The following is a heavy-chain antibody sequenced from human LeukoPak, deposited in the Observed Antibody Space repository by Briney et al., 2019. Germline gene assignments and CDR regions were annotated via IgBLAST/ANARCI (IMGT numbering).Heavy chain of an antibody. V-gene: IGHV4-59*12. J-gene: IGHJ4*02. CDR3: ARDRGYGGNSEYDY. CDR2: IYYSGST. Sequence: SETLSLTCTVSGGSISSYYWSWIRQPPGKGLEWIGYIYYSGSTNYNPSLKSRVTISVDTSKNQFSLKLSSVTAADTAVYYCARDRGYGGNSEYDYWGQGTLVTVSS. D-gene: IGHD4-23*01. CDR1: GGSISSYY.